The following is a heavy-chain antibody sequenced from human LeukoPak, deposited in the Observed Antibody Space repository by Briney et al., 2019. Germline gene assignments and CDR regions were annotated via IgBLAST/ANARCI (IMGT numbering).Heavy chain of an antibody. CDR3: ARTSIAARRANAFDI. J-gene: IGHJ3*02. V-gene: IGHV4-30-2*01. CDR2: IYHSGST. D-gene: IGHD6-6*01. CDR1: GGSISSGGYP. Sequence: PSETLSLTCAVSGGSISSGGYPWRWIRQPPGKGLEWIGYIYHSGSTYYNPSLKSRVTISVDRSKNQFSLKLSSVAAADTAVYYCARTSIAARRANAFDIWGQGTMVTVSS.